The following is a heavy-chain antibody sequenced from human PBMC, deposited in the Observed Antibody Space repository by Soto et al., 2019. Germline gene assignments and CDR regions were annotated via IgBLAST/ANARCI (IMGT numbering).Heavy chain of an antibody. V-gene: IGHV3-74*01. CDR3: ASSGFSGWYYFDY. D-gene: IGHD6-19*01. CDR2: ISTDGSTT. J-gene: IGHJ4*02. CDR1: RFTFSAYW. Sequence: GGSLRLSCAASRFTFSAYWMHWVRQAPGKGLVWVSRISTDGSTTTYADSVKGRFTISRDNAKNTLYLQMNSLRAEDTAVYYCASSGFSGWYYFDYWGQGTLVTVSS.